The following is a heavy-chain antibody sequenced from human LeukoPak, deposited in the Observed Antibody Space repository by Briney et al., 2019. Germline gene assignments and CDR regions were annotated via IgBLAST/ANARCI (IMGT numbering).Heavy chain of an antibody. CDR2: MNPNSGNT. CDR1: GYTFTSYD. Sequence: ASVKVSCKASGYTFTSYDINWVRQATGQGLEWMGWMNPNSGNTGYAQKFQGRVTMTRNTSISTAYMELSSLRSEDTAVYYCARAVDSSSWSDRWDYYGMDVWGQGTTVTVSS. V-gene: IGHV1-8*01. D-gene: IGHD6-13*01. J-gene: IGHJ6*02. CDR3: ARAVDSSSWSDRWDYYGMDV.